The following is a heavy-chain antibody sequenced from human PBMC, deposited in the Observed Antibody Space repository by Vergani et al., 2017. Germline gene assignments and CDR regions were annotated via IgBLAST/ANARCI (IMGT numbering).Heavy chain of an antibody. CDR2: IIPILGIA. D-gene: IGHD3-9*01. CDR1: GGTFSSYT. V-gene: IGHV1-69*08. CDR3: ARDPYFKLNTNLNVYYYYGMDV. Sequence: QVQLVQSGAEVKKPGSSVKVSCKASGGTFSSYTISWVRQAPGQGLEWMGRIIPILGIANYAQKFQGRVKITADKSTSTYYMELSSLRSEDTAVYYCARDPYFKLNTNLNVYYYYGMDVWGQGTTVTVSS. J-gene: IGHJ6*02.